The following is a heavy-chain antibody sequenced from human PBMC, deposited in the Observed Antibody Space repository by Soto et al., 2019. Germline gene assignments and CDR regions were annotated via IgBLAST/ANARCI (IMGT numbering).Heavy chain of an antibody. CDR1: GYTFTSYF. CDR2: ISAYNGNT. J-gene: IGHJ5*02. Sequence: GASVKVSCKASGYTFTSYFISWVRQAPGQGLEWMGWISAYNGNTNYAQKLQGRVTMTTDTSTNTAYMELRSLRSDDTAVYYCARKTRYGDYVWFDPWGQGTLVTVSS. V-gene: IGHV1-18*01. D-gene: IGHD4-17*01. CDR3: ARKTRYGDYVWFDP.